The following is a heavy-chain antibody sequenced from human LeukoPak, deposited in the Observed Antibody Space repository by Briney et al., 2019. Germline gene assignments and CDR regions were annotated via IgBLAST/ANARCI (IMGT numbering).Heavy chain of an antibody. D-gene: IGHD4-23*01. CDR3: ARPGGPEAARAY. J-gene: IGHJ4*02. Sequence: PSETLSLTCVEPRGSTSAYKWCSRRQPPGKGLEWIGYIYYSGSTNYNPSLKSRVTISLDTSKNQFSLKLSSVTAADTALYYCARPGGPEAARAYWGQGTLVTVSS. V-gene: IGHV4-59*08. CDR2: IYYSGST. CDR1: RGSTSAYK.